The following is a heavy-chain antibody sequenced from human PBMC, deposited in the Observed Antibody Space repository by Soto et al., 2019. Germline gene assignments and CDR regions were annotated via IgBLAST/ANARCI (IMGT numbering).Heavy chain of an antibody. CDR2: IYYSGST. D-gene: IGHD3-10*01. J-gene: IGHJ3*02. CDR1: GGSISSYY. CDR3: AREGRGTKVRGGWVDS. Sequence: SETLSLTCTVSGGSISSYYWSWIRQPPGKGLEWIGYIYYSGSTNYNPSLKSRVTISVDTSKNQFSLKLSSVTAADTAVYSCAREGRGTKVRGGWVDSWGQGTRVTV. V-gene: IGHV4-59*01.